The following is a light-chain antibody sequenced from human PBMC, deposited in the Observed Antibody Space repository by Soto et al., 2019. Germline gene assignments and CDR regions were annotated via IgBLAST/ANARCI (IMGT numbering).Light chain of an antibody. CDR1: SSNIGNNL. V-gene: IGLV1-51*01. J-gene: IGLJ3*02. Sequence: QAVLTQPPSVSAAPGQKVTISCSGSSSNIGNNLVSWYQQLPGTAPKVLIYDSSKRPSGIPDRFSGSKSGTSATLGITGLQTGDEADYYCATWDDSLSAVVFGGGTKLTVL. CDR3: ATWDDSLSAVV. CDR2: DSS.